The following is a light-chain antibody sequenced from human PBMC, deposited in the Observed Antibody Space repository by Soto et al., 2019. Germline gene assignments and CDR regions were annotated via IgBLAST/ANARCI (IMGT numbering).Light chain of an antibody. CDR3: QQYNNRWT. V-gene: IGKV3-15*01. CDR2: GAS. Sequence: EIVMTQSPATLSVSPGERATLSCRASQSVSSNFAWYEQKPGQAPRLLIYGASTTATGIPAKFSGGGSGTEFTLTISSLQSEDFAVDYCQQYNNRWTFGQGTQVDIK. J-gene: IGKJ1*01. CDR1: QSVSSN.